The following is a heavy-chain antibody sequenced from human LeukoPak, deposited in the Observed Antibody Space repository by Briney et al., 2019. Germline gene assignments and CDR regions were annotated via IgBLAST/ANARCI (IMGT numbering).Heavy chain of an antibody. V-gene: IGHV4-39*07. Sequence: PSETLSLTCTVSGGSISSSSYYWGWIRQPPGKGLEWIGSIYYSGSTYYNPSLKSRVTISVDTSKNQFSLKLSSVTAADTAVYYCARGVGARTDWFDPWGQGTLVTVSS. CDR2: IYYSGST. CDR1: GGSISSSSYY. J-gene: IGHJ5*02. CDR3: ARGVGARTDWFDP. D-gene: IGHD1-26*01.